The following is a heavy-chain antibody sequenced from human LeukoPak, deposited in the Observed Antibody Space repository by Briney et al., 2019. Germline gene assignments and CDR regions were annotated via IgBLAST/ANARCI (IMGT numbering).Heavy chain of an antibody. CDR1: GGSISSRSYY. J-gene: IGHJ4*02. V-gene: IGHV4-39*01. D-gene: IGHD5-18*01. CDR2: IYYSGST. CDR3: ARHAGITWIQLWLDY. Sequence: SETLSLTCTVSGGSISSRSYYWGWIRQPPGKGLEWIGGIYYSGSTYYNPSRKSRVTISVDTSKNHFSLKLSSVTAADTAVYCCARHAGITWIQLWLDYWGQGTLVTVSS.